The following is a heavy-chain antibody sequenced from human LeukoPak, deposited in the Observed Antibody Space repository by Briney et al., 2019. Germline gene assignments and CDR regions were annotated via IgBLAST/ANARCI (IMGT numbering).Heavy chain of an antibody. CDR3: ARDGGCSGGSCYLSRLYYYYGMDV. CDR1: GFTFSRNS. Sequence: GGSLRLSCAASGFTFSRNSMNWVRQAPGKGLEWVSVIYSGGSTYYADSVKGRFTISRDNSKNTLYFQMNSLRAEDTAVYYCARDGGCSGGSCYLSRLYYYYGMDVWGQGTTVTVSS. D-gene: IGHD2-15*01. CDR2: IYSGGST. V-gene: IGHV3-53*01. J-gene: IGHJ6*02.